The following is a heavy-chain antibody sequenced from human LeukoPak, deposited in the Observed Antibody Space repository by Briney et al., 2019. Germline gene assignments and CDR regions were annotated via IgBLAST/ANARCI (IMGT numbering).Heavy chain of an antibody. CDR2: ISSNGGST. D-gene: IGHD4-17*01. Sequence: GGSLRLSCAASGFTFSSYAMHWVRQAPGKGLEYVSAISSNGGSTYYANSVKGRFTISRDNSKNTLYLQMGSLRAEDMAVYYCATRGMTTVTTHYYYYYMDVWGKGTTVTVSS. CDR1: GFTFSSYA. V-gene: IGHV3-64*01. J-gene: IGHJ6*03. CDR3: ATRGMTTVTTHYYYYYMDV.